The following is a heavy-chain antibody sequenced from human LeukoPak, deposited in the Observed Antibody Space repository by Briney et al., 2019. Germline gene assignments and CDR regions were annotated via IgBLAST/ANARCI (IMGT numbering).Heavy chain of an antibody. CDR3: ARDTVPYSSGWYHTFYFDY. V-gene: IGHV1-46*01. Sequence: ASVKVSCKASGYTFTSYYMHWVRQAPGQGLEWMAIINPSGGSTSYAQKFQGRVTITRDTSASTAYMELSSLRSEDTAVYYCARDTVPYSSGWYHTFYFDYWGQGTLVTVSS. CDR1: GYTFTSYY. J-gene: IGHJ4*02. D-gene: IGHD6-19*01. CDR2: INPSGGST.